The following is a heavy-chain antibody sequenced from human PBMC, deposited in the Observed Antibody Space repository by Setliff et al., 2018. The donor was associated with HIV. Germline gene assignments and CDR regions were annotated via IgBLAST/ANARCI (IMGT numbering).Heavy chain of an antibody. CDR3: AGFSYNFWVYRFDH. V-gene: IGHV4-31*03. CDR1: GGSTTSGGYY. Sequence: SETLSLTCSVSGGSTTSGGYYWSWIRQPPGKGLEYIGYIYYSESTYYNPSLKSRVTMSIDTSTQQFFLNVTSVTAADTAVYYCAGFSYNFWVYRFDHWGQGALVTVSS. D-gene: IGHD3-3*01. J-gene: IGHJ4*02. CDR2: IYYSEST.